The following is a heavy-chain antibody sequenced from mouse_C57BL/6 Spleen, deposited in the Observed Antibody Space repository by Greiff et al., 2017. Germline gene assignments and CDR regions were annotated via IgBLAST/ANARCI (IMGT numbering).Heavy chain of an antibody. J-gene: IGHJ4*01. V-gene: IGHV1-61*01. CDR3: AREGSNYPYYAMDY. CDR1: GYTFTSYW. D-gene: IGHD2-5*01. Sequence: QVQLQQPGAELVRPGSSVKLSCKASGYTFTSYWMDWVKQRPGQGLEWIGNIYPSDSETHYNQKFKDKATLTVDKSSSPAYMQLSSLTSEDSAVYYCAREGSNYPYYAMDYWGQGTSVTVSS. CDR2: IYPSDSET.